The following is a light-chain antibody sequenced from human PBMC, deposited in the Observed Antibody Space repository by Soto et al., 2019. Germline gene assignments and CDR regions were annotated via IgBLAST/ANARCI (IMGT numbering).Light chain of an antibody. Sequence: NFMLTQPHSVSESPGKTVTSSCTRSSGSIASSYVQWYQQRPGSAPTTVIYEDNQRPSGVPDRFSGSIDRSSNSASLTISGLKTENEADYYCQSSDDSTQVIFGGGTKVTVL. CDR3: QSSDDSTQVI. V-gene: IGLV6-57*04. CDR2: EDN. J-gene: IGLJ2*01. CDR1: SGSIASSY.